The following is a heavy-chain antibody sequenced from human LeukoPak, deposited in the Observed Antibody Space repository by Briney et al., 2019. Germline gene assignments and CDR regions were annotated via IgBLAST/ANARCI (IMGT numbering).Heavy chain of an antibody. CDR3: VRGARATADT. CDR2: INCGNGDT. CDR1: GYTFTAYY. Sequence: GASVKVSCKASGYTFTAYYMHWVRQAPGQGLEWMGWINCGNGDTNYAQKFQGRVTVTRDTSITTTYMEVTNLNSDDTASYYCVRGARATADTWGQGTQVTVSS. J-gene: IGHJ5*02. V-gene: IGHV1-2*02. D-gene: IGHD1-26*01.